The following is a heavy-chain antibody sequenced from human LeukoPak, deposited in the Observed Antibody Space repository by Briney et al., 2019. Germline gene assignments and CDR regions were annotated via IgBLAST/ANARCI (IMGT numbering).Heavy chain of an antibody. CDR1: GGSFSGYY. Sequence: KPSETLSLTCAVYGGSFSGYYWSWIRQPPGKGLEWIGEINHSGSTNYNPSLKSRVTISVDTSKNQFSLKLSPVTAADTAVYYCGGSVDTAMANWFDPWGQGTLVTVSS. V-gene: IGHV4-34*01. J-gene: IGHJ5*02. CDR2: INHSGST. CDR3: GGSVDTAMANWFDP. D-gene: IGHD5-18*01.